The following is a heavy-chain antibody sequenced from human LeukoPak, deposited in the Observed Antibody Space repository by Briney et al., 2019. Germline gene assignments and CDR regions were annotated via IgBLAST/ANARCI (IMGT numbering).Heavy chain of an antibody. CDR3: ARRGGYGSGSYSFDY. CDR1: GYSFTSYW. D-gene: IGHD3-10*01. J-gene: IGHJ4*02. V-gene: IGHV5-51*01. Sequence: GESLKISCKGSGYSFTSYWIGWVRQMPGKGLEWMGIIYPDDSDTRYSPSFQGQVTISADKSISTAYLQWSSLKASDTAMYYCARRGGYGSGSYSFDYWGQGTLLTVSS. CDR2: IYPDDSDT.